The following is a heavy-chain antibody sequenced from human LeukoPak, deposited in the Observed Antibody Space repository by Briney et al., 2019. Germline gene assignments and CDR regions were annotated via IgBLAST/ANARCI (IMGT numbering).Heavy chain of an antibody. CDR1: GFTLSSYW. CDR3: ARGVDY. CDR2: IKNDGSYT. J-gene: IGHJ4*02. V-gene: IGHV3-74*01. Sequence: GGSLRLSCAASGFTLSSYWMHWVRQAPGKGLVWVSRIKNDGSYTDYADSVKGRFTLSRDNAENTLYLQMNSLRAEDTAVYYCARGVDYWGQGTLVTVSS. D-gene: IGHD6-13*01.